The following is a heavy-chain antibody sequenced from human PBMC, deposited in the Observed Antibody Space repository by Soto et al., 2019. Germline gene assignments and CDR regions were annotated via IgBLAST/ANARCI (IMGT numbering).Heavy chain of an antibody. Sequence: QVQLQESGPGLVKPSETLSLPCTVPSGSISSDYWSWLRQPPGKGLEWIGDIYYRGSSNYNPSLKSRVTIAEDTSKSQCSLRLSSVTAAHTAVYYCARRWGDDFDFCGQETMVTVSS. V-gene: IGHV4-59*01. CDR3: ARRWGDDFDF. CDR2: IYYRGSS. J-gene: IGHJ3*01. D-gene: IGHD1-26*01. CDR1: SGSISSDY.